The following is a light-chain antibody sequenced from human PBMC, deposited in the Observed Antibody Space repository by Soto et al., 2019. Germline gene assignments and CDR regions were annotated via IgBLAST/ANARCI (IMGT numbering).Light chain of an antibody. CDR2: KAS. CDR3: QQYNSYSLT. Sequence: DIQMTQSPSTLSASVGDRVTITCRASQSISSWLAWYQQKPGKAPKLLIYKASSLESGDPSRFSGSGSGTEFTLTISSLQPDDFATYYCQQYNSYSLTLGQGTKVDIK. J-gene: IGKJ1*01. CDR1: QSISSW. V-gene: IGKV1-5*03.